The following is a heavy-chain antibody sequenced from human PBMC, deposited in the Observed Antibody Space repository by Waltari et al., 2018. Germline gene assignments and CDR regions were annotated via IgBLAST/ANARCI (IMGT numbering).Heavy chain of an antibody. V-gene: IGHV3-7*01. J-gene: IGHJ4*02. Sequence: EVQLVESGGGLVQPGGSLRLSCAASGFTFSSYWMSWVRQAPGKGLEWVANIKQDGSEKYYVDSVKGRFTISRDNAKNSLYLQMNSLRAEDTAVYYCARDGLGGYQSFDYWGQGTLVTVSS. CDR2: IKQDGSEK. D-gene: IGHD3-22*01. CDR3: ARDGLGGYQSFDY. CDR1: GFTFSSYW.